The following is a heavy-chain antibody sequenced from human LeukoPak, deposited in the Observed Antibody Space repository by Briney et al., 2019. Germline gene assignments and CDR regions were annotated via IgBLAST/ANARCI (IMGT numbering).Heavy chain of an antibody. J-gene: IGHJ1*01. D-gene: IGHD1-26*01. CDR3: VTELRGSCPT. CDR2: LKSKADGGTR. Sequence: GGSLRLSCAASGFTVTNAWMNWVRQAPGKGLEWVGLLKSKADGGTRDYAAPVKGRFTISRDDSSNTFYLQMNSLKDEDTAVYYCVTELRGSCPTWGQGTLLTVSS. V-gene: IGHV3-15*01. CDR1: GFTVTNAW.